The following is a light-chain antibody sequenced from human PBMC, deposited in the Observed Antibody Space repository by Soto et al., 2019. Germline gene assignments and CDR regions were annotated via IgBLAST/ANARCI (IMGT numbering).Light chain of an antibody. V-gene: IGKV3-15*01. Sequence: EIVMTQSPATLSVSPGERATLSCRASQSVSSNLAWYQQKPGQAPRLLIYGASTSATGIPARFSGGGSGTEFTLTISSMQPEDFAVYYCQQYNNWPPWTFGPGTKVDIK. J-gene: IGKJ3*01. CDR1: QSVSSN. CDR3: QQYNNWPPWT. CDR2: GAS.